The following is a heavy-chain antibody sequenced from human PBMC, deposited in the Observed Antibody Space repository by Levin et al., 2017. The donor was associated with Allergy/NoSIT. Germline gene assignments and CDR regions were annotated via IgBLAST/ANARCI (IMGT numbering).Heavy chain of an antibody. V-gene: IGHV3-7*01. CDR1: GFAFSRYW. CDR2: IKYDGGEK. J-gene: IGHJ4*02. Sequence: QAGGSLRLSCAGSGFAFSRYWMSWVRQAPGRGLEWLANIKYDGGEKYYVDSVKGRFTISRDNAKNSLYLQMNSLRADDAAVYYCARDPTYSGSIWGQGTLVTVSS. CDR3: ARDPTYSGSI. D-gene: IGHD6-6*01.